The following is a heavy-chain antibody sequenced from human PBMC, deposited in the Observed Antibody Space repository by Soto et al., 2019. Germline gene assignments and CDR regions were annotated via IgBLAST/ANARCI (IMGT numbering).Heavy chain of an antibody. CDR3: AKDRDGAAAGPTKFYGMDV. V-gene: IGHV3-23*01. D-gene: IGHD6-13*01. J-gene: IGHJ6*02. CDR2: ISGSGDST. CDR1: GFTFSSYA. Sequence: EVQLWESGGGLVQPGGSLRLSCAASGFTFSSYAMSWVRQAPGKGLEWVSVISGSGDSTYYADSVRGRFTISRDNSKNTLYLQRNSLRAEDTAVYYCAKDRDGAAAGPTKFYGMDVWGQGTTVTVSS.